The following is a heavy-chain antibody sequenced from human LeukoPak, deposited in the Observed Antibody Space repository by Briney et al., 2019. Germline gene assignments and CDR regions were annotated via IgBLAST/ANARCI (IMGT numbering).Heavy chain of an antibody. CDR2: ITSSSSDI. J-gene: IGHJ4*02. Sequence: GGSLRLSCAASGFSFSSYSMNWVRQAPGKGLEWVSSITSSSSDIYYADSVKGRFTISRDNAKNSLYLQMNSLRDEDTAVYYCARASKSYGSGRNDYWGQGTLVTVSS. V-gene: IGHV3-21*01. D-gene: IGHD3-10*01. CDR3: ARASKSYGSGRNDY. CDR1: GFSFSSYS.